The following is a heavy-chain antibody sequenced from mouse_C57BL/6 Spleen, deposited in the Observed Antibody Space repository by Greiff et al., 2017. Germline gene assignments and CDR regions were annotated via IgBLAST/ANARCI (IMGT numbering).Heavy chain of an antibody. Sequence: VQLQESGPELVKPGASVKISCKASGYAFSSSWMNWVKQRPGKGLEWIGRIYPGDGDTNYNGKFKGKATLTADKSSSTAYMQLSSLTSEDSAVYFCARPPTTVWYFDVWGTGTTVTVSS. CDR2: IYPGDGDT. D-gene: IGHD1-1*01. CDR3: ARPPTTVWYFDV. V-gene: IGHV1-82*01. CDR1: GYAFSSSW. J-gene: IGHJ1*03.